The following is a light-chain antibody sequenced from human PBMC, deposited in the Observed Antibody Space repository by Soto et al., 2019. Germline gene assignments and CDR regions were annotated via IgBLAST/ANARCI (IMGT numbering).Light chain of an antibody. CDR3: QQYVSSPCA. J-gene: IGKJ1*01. CDR1: QSVTNSF. Sequence: EIVLAQSPGTLSLSPRERATLSCRASQSVTNSFLAWYQQKPGQAPRLLIYGASRRATGIPDRFTGSGSGTDFTLTIIRLDPEDFAVYYCQQYVSSPCAFGQGTKVEI. V-gene: IGKV3-20*01. CDR2: GAS.